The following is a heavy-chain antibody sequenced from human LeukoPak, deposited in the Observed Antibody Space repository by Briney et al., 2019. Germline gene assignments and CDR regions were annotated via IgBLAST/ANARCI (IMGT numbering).Heavy chain of an antibody. V-gene: IGHV4-39*01. J-gene: IGHJ4*02. Sequence: PSETLSLTCTVSGGSISSSSYYWGWIRQPPGKGLEWIGSIYYSGSTYYNPSLKSRVTISVDTSKNQFSLKLSSVTAADTAVYYCARQEGLDFWSGYYTAGFDYWGQGTLVTVSS. CDR1: GGSISSSSYY. D-gene: IGHD3-3*01. CDR3: ARQEGLDFWSGYYTAGFDY. CDR2: IYYSGST.